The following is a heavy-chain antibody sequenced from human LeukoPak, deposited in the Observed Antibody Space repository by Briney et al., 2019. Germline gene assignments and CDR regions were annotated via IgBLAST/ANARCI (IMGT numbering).Heavy chain of an antibody. CDR2: IKQDGSEK. V-gene: IGHV3-7*01. J-gene: IGHJ4*02. D-gene: IGHD3-22*01. CDR1: GFTFSSYW. Sequence: GGSLRLSCAASGFTFSSYWMNWVRQAPGKGLEWVANIKQDGSEKDYVDSVKGRFTISRDNAKNSLYLQMNSLRAEDTAVYYCARDLNYDSSGYPGNWGQGTLVTVSS. CDR3: ARDLNYDSSGYPGN.